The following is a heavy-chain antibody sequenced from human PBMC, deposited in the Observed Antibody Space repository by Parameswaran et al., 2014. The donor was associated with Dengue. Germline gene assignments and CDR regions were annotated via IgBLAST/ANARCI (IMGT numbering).Heavy chain of an antibody. D-gene: IGHD1-26*01. J-gene: IGHJ6*02. CDR3: TTEELLASYYGMDV. CDR2: IKSKTDGGTT. V-gene: IGHV3-15*01. Sequence: RWIRQPPGKGLEWVGRIKSKTDGGTTDYAAPVKGRFTISRDDSKNTLYLQMNSLKTEDTAVYYCTTEELLASYYGMDVWGQGTTVTVSS.